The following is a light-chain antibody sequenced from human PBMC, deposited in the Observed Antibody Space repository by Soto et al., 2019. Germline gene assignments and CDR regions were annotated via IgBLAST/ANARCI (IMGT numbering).Light chain of an antibody. J-gene: IGLJ2*01. Sequence: QSALTQPASVSGSPGQSITISCTGTSSDVGGYNYVSWYQQHPGRVPKLMIYEVTNRPSGVSNRFSGSKSGNTASLTISGLQTEDEADYYCSSYTGSSTLGVVFGGGTKVTVL. CDR1: SSDVGGYNY. V-gene: IGLV2-14*03. CDR3: SSYTGSSTLGVV. CDR2: EVT.